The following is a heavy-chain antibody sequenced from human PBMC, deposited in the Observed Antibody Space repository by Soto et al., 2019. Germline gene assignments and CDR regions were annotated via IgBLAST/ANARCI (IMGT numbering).Heavy chain of an antibody. CDR2: ISYDGSNK. J-gene: IGHJ4*02. CDR1: GFTFSSYG. CDR3: AKARPRIAVAGPFDY. D-gene: IGHD6-19*01. V-gene: IGHV3-30*18. Sequence: QVQLVESGGGVVQPGRSPRLSCAASGFTFSSYGMHWVRQAPGKGLEWVAVISYDGSNKYYADSVKGRFTISRDNSKNTLYLQMNSLRAEDTAVYYCAKARPRIAVAGPFDYWGQGTLVTVSS.